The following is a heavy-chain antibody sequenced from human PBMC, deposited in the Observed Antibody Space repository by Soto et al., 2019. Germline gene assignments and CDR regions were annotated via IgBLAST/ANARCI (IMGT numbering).Heavy chain of an antibody. D-gene: IGHD3-22*01. J-gene: IGHJ4*02. V-gene: IGHV3-23*01. Sequence: GGSLRLSCAASGFTFSSYAMSWVRQAPGKGLEWVSAISGSGGSTYYADSVKGRFTISRDNSKNTLYLQMNSLRAEDTAVYYCAKHDSITMIVVVINPFDYWGQGTPVPVSS. CDR2: ISGSGGST. CDR1: GFTFSSYA. CDR3: AKHDSITMIVVVINPFDY.